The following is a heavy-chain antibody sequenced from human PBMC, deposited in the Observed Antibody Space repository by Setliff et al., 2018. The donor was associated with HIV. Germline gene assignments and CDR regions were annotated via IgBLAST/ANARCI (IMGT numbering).Heavy chain of an antibody. V-gene: IGHV1-69*13. D-gene: IGHD2-2*01. Sequence: SVKVSCKASGGTFSSNAISWVRQAPGQGLEWMGGIIPIFGTAEYAQKFQGRVTITADEFTSTAYMELSSLRSEDTAVYYCARWVPYWSTTSRYHWLFHYMDVWGKGTTVTVSS. J-gene: IGHJ6*03. CDR2: IIPIFGTA. CDR1: GGTFSSNA. CDR3: ARWVPYWSTTSRYHWLFHYMDV.